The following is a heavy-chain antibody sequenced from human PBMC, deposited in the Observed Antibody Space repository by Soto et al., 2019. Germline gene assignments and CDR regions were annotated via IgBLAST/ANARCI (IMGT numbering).Heavy chain of an antibody. D-gene: IGHD7-27*01. CDR3: ARKAWVRFDY. CDR2: VFHTGNT. J-gene: IGHJ4*02. Sequence: SDTLSLTCAVSGDSTTRSVWWTWVRQPPGKGLEWIGEVFHTGNTNYNPSLKSRVTMSVDKSTNEFSLKVTSVTAADTAIYYCARKAWVRFDYWGQGALVTVSS. V-gene: IGHV4-4*02. CDR1: GDSTTRSVW.